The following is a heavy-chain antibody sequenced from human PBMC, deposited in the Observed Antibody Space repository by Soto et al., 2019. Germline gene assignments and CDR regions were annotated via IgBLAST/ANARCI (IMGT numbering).Heavy chain of an antibody. CDR3: ARQIMRRGYAFDI. V-gene: IGHV4-39*01. Sequence: QLQLQESGPGLVKPSETLSLTCTVSGGSISSSSYYWGWIRQPPGKGLEWIGSIYYSGSTYYNPSLQSRVTISVDTSKNQFSLKLSSVTAADTAVYYCARQIMRRGYAFDIWGQGTMVTVSS. D-gene: IGHD2-8*01. CDR2: IYYSGST. J-gene: IGHJ3*02. CDR1: GGSISSSSYY.